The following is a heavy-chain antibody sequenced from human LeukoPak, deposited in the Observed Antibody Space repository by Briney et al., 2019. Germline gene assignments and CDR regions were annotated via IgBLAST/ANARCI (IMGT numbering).Heavy chain of an antibody. V-gene: IGHV1-69*05. CDR1: GGTFSSYA. Sequence: SVKVSCKASGGTFSSYATSWVRQAPGQGLGWMGRIIPIFGTANYAQKFQGRVTITTDESTSTAYMELSSLRSEDTAVYYCALGSGYYTLFDYWGQGTLVTVSS. D-gene: IGHD3-3*01. J-gene: IGHJ4*02. CDR2: IIPIFGTA. CDR3: ALGSGYYTLFDY.